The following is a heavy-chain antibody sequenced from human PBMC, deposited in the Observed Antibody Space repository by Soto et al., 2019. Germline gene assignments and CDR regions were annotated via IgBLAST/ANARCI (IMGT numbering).Heavy chain of an antibody. D-gene: IGHD6-6*01. CDR1: GFSLSSSGVG. J-gene: IGHJ4*02. CDR3: ARYELLVLDY. Sequence: QITLKESGPTLVKPTQTLTLTCTFSGFSLSSSGVGVGWIRQPPGKALEWLALIYWDDDNRYSPSLKSRLTLXXDTSKNQAVLNMTNMDPVDTATYYCARYELLVLDYWGQGTLVTFSS. V-gene: IGHV2-5*02. CDR2: IYWDDDN.